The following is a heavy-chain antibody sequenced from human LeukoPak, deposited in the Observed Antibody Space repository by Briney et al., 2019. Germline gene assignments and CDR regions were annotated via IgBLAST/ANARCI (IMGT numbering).Heavy chain of an antibody. CDR1: GFTFSSYG. Sequence: GGSLRLSCAASGFTFSSYGIHWVRQDPGKGLEWVAFIRSDGSNKYYADSVKGRFTISRDNSKNTLYLQMNSLRAEDTAVYYCAKDLSQQLVPGYWGQGTLVTVSS. CDR2: IRSDGSNK. D-gene: IGHD6-13*01. CDR3: AKDLSQQLVPGY. V-gene: IGHV3-30*02. J-gene: IGHJ4*02.